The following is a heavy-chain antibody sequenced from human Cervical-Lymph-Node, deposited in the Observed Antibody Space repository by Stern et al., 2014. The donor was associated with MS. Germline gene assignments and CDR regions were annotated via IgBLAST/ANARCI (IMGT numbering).Heavy chain of an antibody. CDR3: ARVTEFLRFFYPDY. CDR2: ISYSGNT. D-gene: IGHD3-3*01. CDR1: GGAVSSGDRY. V-gene: IGHV4-31*03. J-gene: IGHJ4*02. Sequence: QLVESGPGLVKPSQTLSLTCTVSGGAVSSGDRYWSWIRQHPGKGLEWIGYISYSGNTYYNPSLESRVTISMDRSKNQFSLKLRSVTAADTAVYYCARVTEFLRFFYPDYWGQGTRVTVSS.